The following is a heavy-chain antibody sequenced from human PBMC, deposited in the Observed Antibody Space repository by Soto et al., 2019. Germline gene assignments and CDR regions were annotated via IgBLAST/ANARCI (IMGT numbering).Heavy chain of an antibody. CDR1: EFTFGSYW. CDR2: IKPDGSER. V-gene: IGHV3-7*04. CDR3: ASERGWNLFDY. Sequence: EVQLVESGGGWVQPGGSLRLSCVASEFTFGSYWMTWVRQAPGKGLERVANIKPDGSERHYLDSVKGRFTISRDNAKNSLYLQMNSLRAEDTAVYFCASERGWNLFDYWGQGTLVIVSS. D-gene: IGHD6-19*01. J-gene: IGHJ4*01.